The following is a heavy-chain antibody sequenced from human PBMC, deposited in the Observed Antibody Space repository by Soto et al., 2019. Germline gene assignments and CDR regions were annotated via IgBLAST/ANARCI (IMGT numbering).Heavy chain of an antibody. CDR2: IYSGGST. D-gene: IGHD6-6*01. V-gene: IGHV3-53*04. CDR3: ARHPHRALVDAFDI. J-gene: IGHJ3*02. CDR1: GFTVSSNY. Sequence: GGSLRLSCAASGFTVSSNYMSWVRQAPGKGLEWVSVIYSGGSTYYADSVKGRFTISRHNSKNTLYLQMNSLRAEDTAVYYCARHPHRALVDAFDIWGQGTMVTVSS.